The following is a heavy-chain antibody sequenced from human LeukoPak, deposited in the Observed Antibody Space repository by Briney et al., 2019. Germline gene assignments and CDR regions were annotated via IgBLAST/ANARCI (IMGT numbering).Heavy chain of an antibody. CDR3: AKDRVPEWLSLYGMDV. D-gene: IGHD3-22*01. CDR2: ISGSGGST. Sequence: GRSLRLSCAASGFTFSSYAMSWVRQAPGKGLEWVSAISGSGGSTYYADSVKGRFTISRDNSKNTLYLQMNSLRAEDTAVYYCAKDRVPEWLSLYGMDVWGQGTTVTVSS. J-gene: IGHJ6*02. V-gene: IGHV3-23*01. CDR1: GFTFSSYA.